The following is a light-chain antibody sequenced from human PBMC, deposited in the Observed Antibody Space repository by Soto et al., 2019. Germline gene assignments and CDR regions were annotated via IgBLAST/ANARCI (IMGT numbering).Light chain of an antibody. CDR2: EVR. J-gene: IGLJ2*01. Sequence: QSVLTQPASVSGSPGQSITISCAGTSSDVGGSNFVSWYQQHPGKAPKVIIYEVRNRPSGVSNRFSGSKSANTASLTISGLQAEDEADYYCTSFSSDSALLVFGGGTKLTVL. CDR3: TSFSSDSALLV. V-gene: IGLV2-14*01. CDR1: SSDVGGSNF.